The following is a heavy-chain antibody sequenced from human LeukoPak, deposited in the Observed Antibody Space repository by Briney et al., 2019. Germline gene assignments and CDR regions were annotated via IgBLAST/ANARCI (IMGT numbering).Heavy chain of an antibody. D-gene: IGHD2-8*01. Sequence: SETLSLTCTVSGGSISSYYWTWIRQHPRKGLEWIGHIYHSGTTYYNPSLKSRVTISVDTSKNQFSLKLSSVTAADTAVYYCARDRGNGDFDIWGQGTMVTVSS. CDR1: GGSISSYY. V-gene: IGHV4-59*06. J-gene: IGHJ3*02. CDR2: IYHSGTT. CDR3: ARDRGNGDFDI.